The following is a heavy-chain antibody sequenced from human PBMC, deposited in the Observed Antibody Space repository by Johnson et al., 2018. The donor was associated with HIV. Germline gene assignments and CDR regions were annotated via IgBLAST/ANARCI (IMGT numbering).Heavy chain of an antibody. Sequence: VQLVESGGTLVQPGGSLRVSCVASGFSFSSDVMTWVRQAPGKGLEWVSVVSGSGGTTYYADSVKGRFSISRDNSKTTLYLQMDSLRAEDTALYYCAKGLGTGDGFDIWGQGTLVTVSS. V-gene: IGHV3-23*04. CDR1: GFSFSSDV. D-gene: IGHD1-1*01. CDR2: VSGSGGTT. J-gene: IGHJ3*02. CDR3: AKGLGTGDGFDI.